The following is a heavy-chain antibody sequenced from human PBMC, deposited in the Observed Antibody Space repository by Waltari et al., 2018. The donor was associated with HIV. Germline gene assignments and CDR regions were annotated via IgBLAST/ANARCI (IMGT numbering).Heavy chain of an antibody. CDR2: IRNDGTTE. J-gene: IGHJ3*01. D-gene: IGHD4-17*01. Sequence: QLVESGGGVVQPGGSFILSCTASGFRFRTYGVQWVRQFPGRGLEWVAFIRNDGTTENYADSVKGRFTISRDNSKSILYLQMTSLTSEDSGIYYCLRAVRTSDSFDVWGHGTLVGVSS. V-gene: IGHV3-30*02. CDR3: LRAVRTSDSFDV. CDR1: GFRFRTYG.